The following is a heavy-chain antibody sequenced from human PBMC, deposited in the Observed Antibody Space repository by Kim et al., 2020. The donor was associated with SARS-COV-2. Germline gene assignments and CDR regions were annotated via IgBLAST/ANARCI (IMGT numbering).Heavy chain of an antibody. CDR1: GFTFSTYA. D-gene: IGHD3-10*01. CDR2: ISSNGGST. Sequence: GGSLRLSCSASGFTFSTYAMHWVRQAPGKGLEYVSAISSNGGSTYYADSVKGRFTISGDNSKNTLYLQMSSLRAEDTAVYYCVTYYYGWGSYYYYFDYWGQGTLVTVSS. V-gene: IGHV3-64D*06. CDR3: VTYYYGWGSYYYYFDY. J-gene: IGHJ4*02.